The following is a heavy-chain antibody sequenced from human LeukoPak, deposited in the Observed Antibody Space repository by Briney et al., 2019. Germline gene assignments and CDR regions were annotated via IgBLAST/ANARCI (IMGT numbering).Heavy chain of an antibody. V-gene: IGHV3-30*04. D-gene: IGHD5-12*01. CDR1: GFTFSSYA. CDR2: ISYGGSNK. Sequence: GGSLRLSCAASGFTFSSYAMHWVRQAPGKGLEWVAVISYGGSNKYYADSVKGRFTISRDNSKNTLYLQMNSLRAEDTAVYYCARDRYSGYDWEGLCRYWGQGTLVTVSS. CDR3: ARDRYSGYDWEGLCRY. J-gene: IGHJ4*02.